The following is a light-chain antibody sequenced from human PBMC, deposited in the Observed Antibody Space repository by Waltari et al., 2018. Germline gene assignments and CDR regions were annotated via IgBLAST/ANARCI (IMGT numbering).Light chain of an antibody. Sequence: EIVLTQYPGTLSLSPGERATPPCRASQSISIYLAWYQQKSGQAPRLLIYGASSRATGIPDRFSGSGSGTDFTLTINRLEPEDFAVYYCQQYGLSPRTFGQGTKVEIK. J-gene: IGKJ1*01. V-gene: IGKV3-20*01. CDR1: QSISIY. CDR3: QQYGLSPRT. CDR2: GAS.